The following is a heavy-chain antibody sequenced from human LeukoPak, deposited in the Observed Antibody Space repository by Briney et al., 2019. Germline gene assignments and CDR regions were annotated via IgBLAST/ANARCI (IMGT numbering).Heavy chain of an antibody. J-gene: IGHJ6*02. V-gene: IGHV4-30-4*01. Sequence: SQTLSLTCTVSGGSISRGEYYWRWIRQPPGKGLEWIGYIYYSGSTYYNPSLKSRVTISVDTSKNQFSLKLSSVTAADTAVYYCARDRLLRFGELLPYGMDVWGQGTTVTVSS. CDR3: ARDRLLRFGELLPYGMDV. CDR2: IYYSGST. D-gene: IGHD3-10*01. CDR1: GGSISRGEYY.